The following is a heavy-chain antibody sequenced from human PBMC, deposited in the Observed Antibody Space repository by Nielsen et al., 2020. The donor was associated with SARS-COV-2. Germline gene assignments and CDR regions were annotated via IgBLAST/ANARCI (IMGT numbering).Heavy chain of an antibody. V-gene: IGHV1-24*01. D-gene: IGHD3-10*01. CDR3: ATIMRFKVRGVIFYFDH. J-gene: IGHJ4*02. Sequence: ASVKVSCKVSGYTLTDLSIHWVRQIPGRGLEWVGGIDPEDGEAIYAQNFQGRVTLTEDTSTDTAFMEVSGLRSEDTALYYCATIMRFKVRGVIFYFDHWGQGTLVTVSS. CDR2: IDPEDGEA. CDR1: GYTLTDLS.